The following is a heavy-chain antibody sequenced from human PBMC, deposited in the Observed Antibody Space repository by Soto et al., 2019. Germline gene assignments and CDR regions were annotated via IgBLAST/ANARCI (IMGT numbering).Heavy chain of an antibody. V-gene: IGHV1-3*01. CDR1: GHIFTSYT. CDR3: ARVPQNPDHYGMDV. Sequence: QVQLVQSGAEVKKPGASVKVSCRASGHIFTSYTMHWVRQAPGQRLEWMGWINAGNGNTKYSQNFQGRVTNTRDTSASTAYMELGSLRYEDTAVYYCARVPQNPDHYGMDVWGQGTTVTVSS. CDR2: INAGNGNT. J-gene: IGHJ6*02.